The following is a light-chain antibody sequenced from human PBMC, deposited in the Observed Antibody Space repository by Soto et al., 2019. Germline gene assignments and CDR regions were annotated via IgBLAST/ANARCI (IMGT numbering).Light chain of an antibody. J-gene: IGKJ4*01. CDR1: QGVSSSF. CDR3: QQYDSSPLT. Sequence: EIELTQSPGTLSLSPGERATLSCRASQGVSSSFLGCYQQKPGQAPSLLIYGASSRATGIPDRFSGSGSGTDFTLTISRLEPEDFAVYYCQQYDSSPLTFGGGTKVEIK. CDR2: GAS. V-gene: IGKV3-20*01.